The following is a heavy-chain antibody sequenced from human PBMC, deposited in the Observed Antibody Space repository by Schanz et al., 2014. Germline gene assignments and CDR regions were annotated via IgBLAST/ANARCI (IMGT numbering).Heavy chain of an antibody. Sequence: QVQLVQSGSELKKPVASVKVSCRASGYTFTNFAMNWVRQAPGQGLEWMGRINTETGNPTYGQGFTGRVVLSLDTFVSTVYMQLSSLRPEYTVVYYCARDALLGRNSDYWGQGTLVTVSS. CDR3: ARDALLGRNSDY. CDR2: INTETGNP. J-gene: IGHJ4*02. D-gene: IGHD7-27*01. V-gene: IGHV7-4-1*02. CDR1: GYTFTNFA.